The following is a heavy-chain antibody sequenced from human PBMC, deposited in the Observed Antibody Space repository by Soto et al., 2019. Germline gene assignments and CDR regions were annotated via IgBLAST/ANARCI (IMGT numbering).Heavy chain of an antibody. CDR3: AREGSSFPYCGLAV. D-gene: IGHD6-13*01. CDR2: TYYRSKWYN. Sequence: PSQTLSLTCAIAGDSGSSNSAAWNWIRQSPSRGLEWLGRTYYRSKWYNDYAVSVKSRITINPDTSKNQFSLQLNSVTPEDTAVYYCAREGSSFPYCGLAVWGQGTTVTVSS. J-gene: IGHJ6*02. CDR1: GDSGSSNSAA. V-gene: IGHV6-1*01.